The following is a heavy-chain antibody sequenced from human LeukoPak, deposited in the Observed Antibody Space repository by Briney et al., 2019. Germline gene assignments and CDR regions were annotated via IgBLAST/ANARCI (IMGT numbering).Heavy chain of an antibody. CDR3: AGLGIDAFDI. J-gene: IGHJ3*02. D-gene: IGHD6-13*01. Sequence: PSETLSLTCTVSGGSISSYYWSWIRQPPGKGLEWIGYIYYSGSTNYNPSLKSRVTTSVDTSKNQFSLKLSSVTAADTAVYYCAGLGIDAFDIWGQGTMVTVSS. CDR1: GGSISSYY. V-gene: IGHV4-59*01. CDR2: IYYSGST.